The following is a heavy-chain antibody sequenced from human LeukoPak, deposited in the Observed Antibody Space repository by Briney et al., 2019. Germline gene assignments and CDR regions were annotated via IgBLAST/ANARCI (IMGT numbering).Heavy chain of an antibody. J-gene: IGHJ3*02. D-gene: IGHD2-21*01. CDR2: MNPNSGNT. Sequence: ASVKVSCKASGYTFTIYDINWVRQATGEGLEWMGWMNPNSGNTGYAQKFQGRVTITRNTSISTAYMELSSLRSEDTAVYYCARVRRGDSTVGAFDIWGQGTMVTVSS. V-gene: IGHV1-8*03. CDR3: ARVRRGDSTVGAFDI. CDR1: GYTFTIYD.